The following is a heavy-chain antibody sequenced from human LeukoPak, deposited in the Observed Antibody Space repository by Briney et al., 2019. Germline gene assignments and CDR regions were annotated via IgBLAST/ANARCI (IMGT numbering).Heavy chain of an antibody. Sequence: PSETLSLTCAVSGGSISSSNWWSWVRQPPGKGLEWIGEIYHSGSTNYNPSLKSRVTISVDKSKNQFSLKLSSVTAADTAVYYCARERYSYGPPFDPWGQGTLVTVSS. J-gene: IGHJ5*02. CDR3: ARERYSYGPPFDP. CDR1: GGSISSSNW. CDR2: IYHSGST. D-gene: IGHD5-18*01. V-gene: IGHV4-4*02.